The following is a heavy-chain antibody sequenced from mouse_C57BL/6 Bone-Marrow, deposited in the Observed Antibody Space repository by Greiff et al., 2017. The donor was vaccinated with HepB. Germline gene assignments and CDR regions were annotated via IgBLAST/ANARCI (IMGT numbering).Heavy chain of an antibody. CDR2: ISYDGSN. V-gene: IGHV3-6*01. D-gene: IGHD2-4*01. CDR3: ARAPIYYDYDDGFFFAY. J-gene: IGHJ3*01. Sequence: EVQLQQSGPGLVKPSQSLSLTCSVTGYSITSGYNWNWIRQFPGNKLEWMGYISYDGSNNYNPSLKNRISITRDTSKNQFFLKLNSVTTEDTATYYCARAPIYYDYDDGFFFAYWGQGTLVTVSA. CDR1: GYSITSGYN.